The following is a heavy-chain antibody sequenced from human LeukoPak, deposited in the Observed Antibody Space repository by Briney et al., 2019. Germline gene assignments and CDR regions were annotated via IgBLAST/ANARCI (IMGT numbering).Heavy chain of an antibody. CDR2: IYSGGDT. J-gene: IGHJ4*02. V-gene: IGHV3-53*01. D-gene: IGHD3-22*01. Sequence: GGSLRFSCAASGLTVSSNCMSWVRQAPGKGLEWVSFIYSGGDTYYADSVKGRFTISRDNSKNTFHLQMNSLRAEDTAVYYCARRAGDYSHPYDYWGQGTLVTVSS. CDR3: ARRAGDYSHPYDY. CDR1: GLTVSSNC.